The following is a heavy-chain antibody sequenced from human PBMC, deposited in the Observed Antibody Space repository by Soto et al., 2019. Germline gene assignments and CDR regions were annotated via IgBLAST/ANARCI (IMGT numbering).Heavy chain of an antibody. CDR2: IFSSDSSA. Sequence: PGESLKISCNASGFTFSSYSRGWVRHMPGKGLQWMGNIFSSDSSAKYSPSFVGQFTISVDRSINPAYLQWSSLKASDTAIYYCGTRRGRSWFHYWGPGTLVTVSS. J-gene: IGHJ4*02. V-gene: IGHV5-51*01. CDR1: GFTFSSYS. CDR3: GTRRGRSWFHY. D-gene: IGHD3-10*01.